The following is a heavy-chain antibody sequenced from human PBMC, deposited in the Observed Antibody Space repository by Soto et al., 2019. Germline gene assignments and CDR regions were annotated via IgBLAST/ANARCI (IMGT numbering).Heavy chain of an antibody. Sequence: QVQVMQSGAEVKKPGDSVKVSCKTSGYIFSDYGINWVRQAPGQGLEWMGWISGYSGNANLAQKFQGRVTMTTDKSTRTADMELRRLTSDDTAVYYCAKRTSGTTWGESDYWGQGTLVTVSS. D-gene: IGHD4-17*01. V-gene: IGHV1-18*04. CDR1: GYIFSDYG. CDR2: ISGYSGNA. J-gene: IGHJ4*02. CDR3: AKRTSGTTWGESDY.